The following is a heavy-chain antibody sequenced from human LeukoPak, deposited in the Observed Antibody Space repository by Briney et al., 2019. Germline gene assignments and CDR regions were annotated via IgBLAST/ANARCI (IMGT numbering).Heavy chain of an antibody. V-gene: IGHV4-4*07. CDR1: GGSISSYY. D-gene: IGHD3-3*01. Sequence: PSETLSLTCTVSGGSISSYYWSWIRQPAGKGLEWIGRIYTSGSTNYNPSLKSRVTMSVDTSKNQFSLKLSSVTAADTAVYYCARIPIMDFWSGLEALDIWGQGTMVTVSS. CDR3: ARIPIMDFWSGLEALDI. J-gene: IGHJ3*02. CDR2: IYTSGST.